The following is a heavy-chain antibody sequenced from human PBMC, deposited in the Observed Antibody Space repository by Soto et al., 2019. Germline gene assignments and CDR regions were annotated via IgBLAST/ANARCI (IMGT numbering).Heavy chain of an antibody. CDR1: GLTFSCCG. J-gene: IGHJ3*02. CDR3: VRERAPFDAFDI. Sequence: GGSLRLSCAASGLTFSCCGMHWVRQAPGKGLEWVAVIWSNGRNTYYRDSVRGRFTFSRDNSKNTLFLQMNSLRADDTAIYYCVRERAPFDAFDIWGQGTMVTV. V-gene: IGHV3-33*01. CDR2: IWSNGRNT.